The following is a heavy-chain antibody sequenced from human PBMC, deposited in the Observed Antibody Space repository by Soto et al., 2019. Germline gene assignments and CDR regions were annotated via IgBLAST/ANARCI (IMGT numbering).Heavy chain of an antibody. J-gene: IGHJ6*02. D-gene: IGHD1-26*01. CDR1: GFTFSSYG. Sequence: GGSLRLSCAASGFTFSSYGMHWVRQAPGKGLEWVAVISYDGSNKYYADSVKGRFTISRDNSKNTLYLQMNSLRAEDTAVYYCAKAAGATHYYYYGMDVWGQGTTVTVSS. V-gene: IGHV3-30*18. CDR2: ISYDGSNK. CDR3: AKAAGATHYYYYGMDV.